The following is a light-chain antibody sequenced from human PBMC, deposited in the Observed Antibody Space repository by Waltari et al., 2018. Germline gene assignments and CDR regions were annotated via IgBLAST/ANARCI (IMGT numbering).Light chain of an antibody. J-gene: IGKJ4*01. Sequence: TVMPQSPATLSALPGERVTLSCGASQSISSHLAWYQQKPGQPPRLVIYSASSRATGVPVRFSGSGSGTDFTLTISNLQSEDFAVYYCQQYNNWPLTFGGGTKVEL. CDR2: SAS. V-gene: IGKV3-15*01. CDR1: QSISSH. CDR3: QQYNNWPLT.